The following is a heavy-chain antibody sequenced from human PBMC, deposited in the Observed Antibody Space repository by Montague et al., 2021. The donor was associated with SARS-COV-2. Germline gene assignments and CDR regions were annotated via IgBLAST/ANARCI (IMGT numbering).Heavy chain of an antibody. CDR2: TYYRSRWHN. CDR3: AREDCSSTSCYPTYFQH. V-gene: IGHV6-1*01. D-gene: IGHD2-2*01. J-gene: IGHJ1*01. Sequence: CAISGDSVSSNSAGWNWIRQSPSRGLEWLGRTYYRSRWHNDFAVSVKSRITINPDTSKNQFSLQLNSVTPEDTAVYYCAREDCSSTSCYPTYFQHWGQGTLATVS. CDR1: GDSVSSNSAG.